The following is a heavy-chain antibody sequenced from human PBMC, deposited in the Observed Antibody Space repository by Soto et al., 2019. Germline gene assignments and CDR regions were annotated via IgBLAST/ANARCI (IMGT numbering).Heavy chain of an antibody. J-gene: IGHJ5*02. CDR1: GYTFTGYY. CDR3: ARDGNSSSRWFDP. D-gene: IGHD6-6*01. CDR2: ITPNSGGT. V-gene: IGHV1-2*04. Sequence: GASVKVSCKASGYTFTGYYMHWVRQAPGQGLEWMGWITPNSGGTNYAQKFQGWVTMTRDTSISTAYMELSRLRSDDTAVYYCARDGNSSSRWFDPWGQGTLVTVSS.